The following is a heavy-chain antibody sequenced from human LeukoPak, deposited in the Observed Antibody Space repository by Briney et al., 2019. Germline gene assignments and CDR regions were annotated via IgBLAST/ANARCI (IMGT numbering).Heavy chain of an antibody. J-gene: IGHJ3*02. CDR2: ISSSSSYI. D-gene: IGHD5-24*01. V-gene: IGHV3-21*01. Sequence: GGSLRLSCAASGCTFSSYSMNWVRQAPGKGLEWVSSISSSSSYIYYADSVKGRFTISRDNAKISLYLQMNSLRAEDTAVYYCARGGNGYSGTDAFDIWGQGTMVTVSS. CDR1: GCTFSSYS. CDR3: ARGGNGYSGTDAFDI.